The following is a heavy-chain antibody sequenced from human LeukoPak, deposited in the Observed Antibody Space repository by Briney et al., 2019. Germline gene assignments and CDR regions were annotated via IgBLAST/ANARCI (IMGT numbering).Heavy chain of an antibody. J-gene: IGHJ5*02. Sequence: GGSLRLSCAASGFTFSSYSMNWVRQAPGKGLEWVSSISSSSSYIYYADSVKGRFTISRDNAKNSLYLQMNSLRAEDTAVYYCARDLYSSWPGPRWFDPWGQGTLVTVSS. CDR2: ISSSSSYI. V-gene: IGHV3-21*01. CDR1: GFTFSSYS. CDR3: ARDLYSSWPGPRWFDP. D-gene: IGHD6-13*01.